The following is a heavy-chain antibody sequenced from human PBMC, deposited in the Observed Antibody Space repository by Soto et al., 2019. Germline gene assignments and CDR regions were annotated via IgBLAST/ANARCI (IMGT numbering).Heavy chain of an antibody. D-gene: IGHD6-6*01. CDR1: GDSVSSNSAA. CDR3: SREESRSFYDWFDP. J-gene: IGHJ5*02. Sequence: PSQTLSLTCAISGDSVSSNSAAWNWIRQSPSRGLEWLGRTYYRSTWYNDYALSVKSRITINPDTSKNQFSLQLNSVTPEDTAEYFCSREESRSFYDWFDPWGQGTLVTVSS. V-gene: IGHV6-1*01. CDR2: TYYRSTWYN.